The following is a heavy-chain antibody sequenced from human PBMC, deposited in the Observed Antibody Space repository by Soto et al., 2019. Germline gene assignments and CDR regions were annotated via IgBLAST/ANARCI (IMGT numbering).Heavy chain of an antibody. CDR1: GFTFSSYG. D-gene: IGHD6-13*01. V-gene: IGHV3-33*01. Sequence: PGGSLRLSCSASGFTFSSYGMHWVRQAPGKGLEWVAVIWYDGSNKYYADSVKGRFTISRDNSKNTLYLQMNSLRAEDTAVYYCARDHPEQQLAPAPFDWGQGTLVTVSS. J-gene: IGHJ4*02. CDR3: ARDHPEQQLAPAPFD. CDR2: IWYDGSNK.